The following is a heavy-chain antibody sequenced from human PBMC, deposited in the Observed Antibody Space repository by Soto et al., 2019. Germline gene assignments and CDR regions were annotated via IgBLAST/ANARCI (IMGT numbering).Heavy chain of an antibody. J-gene: IGHJ4*02. D-gene: IGHD4-17*01. CDR2: ISDGGGST. Sequence: EVQLLESGGGLVQPGESLRLSCAASGFPFRSYAMSWVRQAPGKGLEWVSAISDGGGSTYYADSVKGRFTISRDNSKNTLYLQISSLRAEDTAVYYCAKVWGGYGDYYWGQGTLVTVSS. V-gene: IGHV3-23*01. CDR1: GFPFRSYA. CDR3: AKVWGGYGDYY.